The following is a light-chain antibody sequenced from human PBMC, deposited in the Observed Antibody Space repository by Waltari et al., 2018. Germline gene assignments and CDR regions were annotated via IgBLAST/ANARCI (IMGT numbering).Light chain of an antibody. CDR1: QGISSA. J-gene: IGKJ4*01. Sequence: AIQLTQSPSSLSASVGDRVTITCRASQGISSALAWYQQKPGKAPKLLIYDASSLESGVPSRFSGSGSGTEFTLTISSLQPEDFATYYCQQFNNYFTFGGGTKGEIK. CDR2: DAS. V-gene: IGKV1D-13*01. CDR3: QQFNNYFT.